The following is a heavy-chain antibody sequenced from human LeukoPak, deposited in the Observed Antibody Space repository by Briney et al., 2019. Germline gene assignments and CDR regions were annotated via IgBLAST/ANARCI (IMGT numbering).Heavy chain of an antibody. D-gene: IGHD3-22*01. V-gene: IGHV3-23*01. CDR1: GFTFSSYA. CDR3: AKDRMIVVVITTFDY. CDR2: ISGSGGST. J-gene: IGHJ4*02. Sequence: GGSLRLSCAASGFTFSSYAMSWVRQAPGKGLEWVSAISGSGGSTYYADSVKGRVTISRDNSKNTLYLQMNSLSAEDTAVYYCAKDRMIVVVITTFDYWGQGTLGTVSS.